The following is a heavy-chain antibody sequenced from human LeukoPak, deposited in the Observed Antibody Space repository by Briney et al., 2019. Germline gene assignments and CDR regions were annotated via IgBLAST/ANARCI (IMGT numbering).Heavy chain of an antibody. CDR3: ARHNSDSYYFDY. CDR2: INHSGST. V-gene: IGHV4-34*01. D-gene: IGHD6-19*01. J-gene: IGHJ4*02. CDR1: GGSFSGYY. Sequence: PSETLSLTCAVYGGSFSGYYWSWIRQPPGKGLEWIGEINHSGSTNYNPSLKSRVTISVDTSKNQFSLKLSSVTAADTAVYYCARHNSDSYYFDYWGQGTLVTVSS.